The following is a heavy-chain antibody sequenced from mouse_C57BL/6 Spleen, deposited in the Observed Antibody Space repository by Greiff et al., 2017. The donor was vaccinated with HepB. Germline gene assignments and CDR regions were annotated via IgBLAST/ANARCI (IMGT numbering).Heavy chain of an antibody. CDR3: ASYGSSHYAMDY. V-gene: IGHV3-6*01. Sequence: EVQLQQSGPGLVKPSQSLSLTCSVTGYSITSGYYWNWIRQFPGNKLEWMGYISYDGSNNYNPSLKNRISITRDTSKNQFFLKLNSVTTEDTATYYCASYGSSHYAMDYWGQGTSVTVSS. D-gene: IGHD1-1*01. CDR1: GYSITSGYY. J-gene: IGHJ4*01. CDR2: ISYDGSN.